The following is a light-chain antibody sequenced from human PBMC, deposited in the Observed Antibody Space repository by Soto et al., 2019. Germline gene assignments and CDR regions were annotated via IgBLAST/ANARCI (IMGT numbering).Light chain of an antibody. V-gene: IGLV2-23*01. Sequence: QSALTQPASVSGSPGQSITIPCTVTNSDVGTYNLVSWYQQHPGKAPKLILFEGNKRPSGVSGRFSGSKSDDAASLTISGLQADDEADYYCSVEVMFGGGTKLTVL. CDR1: NSDVGTYNL. CDR3: SVEVM. CDR2: EGN. J-gene: IGLJ3*02.